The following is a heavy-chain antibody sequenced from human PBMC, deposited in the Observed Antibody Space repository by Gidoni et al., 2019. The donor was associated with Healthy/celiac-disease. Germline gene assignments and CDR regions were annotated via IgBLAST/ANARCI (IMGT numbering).Heavy chain of an antibody. J-gene: IGHJ4*02. CDR2: ISDEGSNK. V-gene: IGHV3-30*18. D-gene: IGHD5-18*01. CDR1: GFTFRRHG. CDR3: AKDLEGDTAMVTSFDY. Sequence: QVHPVESGGGGVQRGGSLRPSCAASGFTFRRHGRHWVRQAPGKGLEWVAVISDEGSNKYYADSVKGRFTISRDKSKNTLYLQMNSLRAEDTAVYYCAKDLEGDTAMVTSFDYWGQGTLVTVSS.